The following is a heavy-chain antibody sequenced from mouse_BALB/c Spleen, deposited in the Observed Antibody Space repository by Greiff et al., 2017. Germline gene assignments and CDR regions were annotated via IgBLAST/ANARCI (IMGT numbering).Heavy chain of an antibody. V-gene: IGHV1S16*01. Sequence: VQLQQPGAELVKPGASVKLSCKASGYTFTSYYMYWVKQRPGQGLEWIGEINPSNGGTNFNEKFKSKATLTVDKSSSTAYMQLSSLTSEDSAVYYCTSYGSSPPWFAYWGQGTLVTVSA. CDR3: TSYGSSPPWFAY. CDR1: GYTFTSYY. CDR2: INPSNGGT. D-gene: IGHD1-1*01. J-gene: IGHJ3*01.